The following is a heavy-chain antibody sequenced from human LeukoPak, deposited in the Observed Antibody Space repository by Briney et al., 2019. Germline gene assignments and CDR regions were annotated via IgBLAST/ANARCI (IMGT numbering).Heavy chain of an antibody. CDR3: ARVELRWSGQLLFGKKNWFDP. J-gene: IGHJ5*02. CDR1: GYTFTSYG. V-gene: IGHV1-18*01. Sequence: ASVKVSCKASGYTFTSYGIIWVRQAPGHGLEYMGWISAYNGNTHYARKFQGRVTMSTDTATSTAYMELRSLTSDDTAVYYCARVELRWSGQLLFGKKNWFDPWGQGTLVTVSS. CDR2: ISAYNGNT. D-gene: IGHD3-10*01.